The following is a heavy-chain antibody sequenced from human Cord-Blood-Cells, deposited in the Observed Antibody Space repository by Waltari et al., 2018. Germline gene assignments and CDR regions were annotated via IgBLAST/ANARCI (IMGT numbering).Heavy chain of an antibody. D-gene: IGHD6-19*01. CDR1: GFTFSNAW. CDR3: TTDWGWYYFDY. V-gene: IGHV3-15*01. J-gene: IGHJ4*02. CDR2: IKSKTDGGTT. Sequence: EVQLVESGGGLVKPGGSLRLSCAASGFTFSNAWLSWVRQAPGKGLEWVGRIKSKTDGGTTDYAAPVKGRFTISRDDSKNTLYLQMNSLKTEDTAVYYCTTDWGWYYFDYWGQGTLVTVSS.